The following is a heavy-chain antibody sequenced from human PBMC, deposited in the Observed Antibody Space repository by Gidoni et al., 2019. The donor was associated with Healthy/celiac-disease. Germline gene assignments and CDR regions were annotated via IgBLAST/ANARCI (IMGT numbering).Heavy chain of an antibody. V-gene: IGHV3-48*02. Sequence: EVQLVESGGGLVQPGGSLRLSCAASGSTFSSYSMNWVRQAPGKGLEWVSYISSSSSTIYYADSVKGRFTISRDNAKNSLYLQMNSLRDEDTAVYYCARPYSNYQYWFDPWGQGTLVTVSS. CDR3: ARPYSNYQYWFDP. CDR1: GSTFSSYS. CDR2: ISSSSSTI. J-gene: IGHJ5*02. D-gene: IGHD4-4*01.